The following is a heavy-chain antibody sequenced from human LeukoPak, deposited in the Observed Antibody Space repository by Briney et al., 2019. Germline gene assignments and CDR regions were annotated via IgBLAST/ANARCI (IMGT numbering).Heavy chain of an antibody. Sequence: ASVKVSCKASGYSFSNYDIHWVRQDTGQGLEWMGWMNPDSGNTAYAQKFQGRVTLTRDTSRSTAYMELNSLRSEDTAVYYCARVDYNNYFPLDYWGQGTLVTVSS. CDR2: MNPDSGNT. J-gene: IGHJ4*02. CDR1: GYSFSNYD. V-gene: IGHV1-8*03. D-gene: IGHD4-11*01. CDR3: ARVDYNNYFPLDY.